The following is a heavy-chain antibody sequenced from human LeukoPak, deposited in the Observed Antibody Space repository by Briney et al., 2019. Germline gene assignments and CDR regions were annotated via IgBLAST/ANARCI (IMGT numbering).Heavy chain of an antibody. CDR2: ISSSGGTI. CDR3: ARPYSSSF. V-gene: IGHV3-48*03. D-gene: IGHD6-6*01. Sequence: GGSLRLSCAASGFTFSSHEMNWVRQAPGKGLEWLSYISSSGGTIYYAYSVKGRFTISRDNAKNSLYLQMNSLRAEDTAVYYCARPYSSSFWGQGTLVTVSS. CDR1: GFTFSSHE. J-gene: IGHJ4*02.